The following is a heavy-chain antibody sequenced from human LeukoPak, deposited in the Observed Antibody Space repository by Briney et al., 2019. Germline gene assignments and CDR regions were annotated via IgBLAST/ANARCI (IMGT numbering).Heavy chain of an antibody. J-gene: IGHJ5*02. V-gene: IGHV4-59*08. CDR2: IHYSGST. D-gene: IGHD2-8*02. CDR3: ARHAFWSGWFDP. Sequence: SETLSLTCTVSGGSISSYYWSWIRQPPGKGLEWIGCIHYSGSTNYNPSLKSRVTISVDTSKNQFSLKLSSVTAADTAVYYCARHAFWSGWFDPWGQGTLVTVSS. CDR1: GGSISSYY.